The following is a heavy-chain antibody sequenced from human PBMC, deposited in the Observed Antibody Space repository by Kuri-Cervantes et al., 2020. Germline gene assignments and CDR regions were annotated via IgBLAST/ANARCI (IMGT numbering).Heavy chain of an antibody. D-gene: IGHD2-15*01. CDR1: GFLYSSYW. CDR3: ARDLSGYGVVVAVTRDYYYGMDV. V-gene: IGHV3-7*01. Sequence: LSLTCAASGFLYSSYWMTWVRQAPGKGLEWVANIKGDGSEKYYAASVEGRFTISRDNAKNSMFLQMSSLRVEDTAVYYCARDLSGYGVVVAVTRDYYYGMDVWGQGTTVTVSS. J-gene: IGHJ6*02. CDR2: IKGDGSEK.